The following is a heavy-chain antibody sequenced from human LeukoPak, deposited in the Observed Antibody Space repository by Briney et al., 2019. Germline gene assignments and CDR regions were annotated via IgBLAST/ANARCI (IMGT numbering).Heavy chain of an antibody. V-gene: IGHV3-20*01. CDR3: ARWRTVYSEFDY. Sequence: GGSLRLSCAASGFTFSSYAMSWVRQAPGKGLEWVSGISWNSGSIGYADSVKGRFTISRDNAKNSLYLQMNSLRAEDTAVYHCARWRTVYSEFDYWGQGTLVTVSS. D-gene: IGHD5/OR15-5a*01. J-gene: IGHJ4*02. CDR1: GFTFSSYA. CDR2: ISWNSGSI.